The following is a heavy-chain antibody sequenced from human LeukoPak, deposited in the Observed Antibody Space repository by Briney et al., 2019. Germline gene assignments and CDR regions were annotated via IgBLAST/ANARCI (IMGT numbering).Heavy chain of an antibody. D-gene: IGHD1-14*01. CDR2: ISGGGGST. CDR1: EFTFSNYA. Sequence: GGSLRLSCAASEFTFSNYAMNWVREAPGKGLEWVSGISGGGGSTYYADSVKGRFTISRDNSKNTLYLQMDSLRAEDTALYYCAKGSGINHYHWIDPWGQGTLVTVSS. J-gene: IGHJ5*02. CDR3: AKGSGINHYHWIDP. V-gene: IGHV3-23*01.